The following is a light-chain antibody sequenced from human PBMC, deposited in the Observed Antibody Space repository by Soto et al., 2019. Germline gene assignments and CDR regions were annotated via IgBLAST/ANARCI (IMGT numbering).Light chain of an antibody. V-gene: IGKV3-20*01. CDR3: QQYGSSPGT. Sequence: EIMLTQSSGTLSLSPGERATLSCRAIQSVSSSYLAWYQQKPGQAPRPLIYNAFNRATGIPDRFSGSGSGTDFTLTISRLEPEDFAAYYCQQYGSSPGTFGGGTKVDIK. CDR2: NAF. J-gene: IGKJ4*01. CDR1: QSVSSSY.